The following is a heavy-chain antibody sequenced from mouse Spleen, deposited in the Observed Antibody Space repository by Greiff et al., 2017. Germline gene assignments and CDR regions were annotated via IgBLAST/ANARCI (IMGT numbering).Heavy chain of an antibody. D-gene: IGHD1-1*01. V-gene: IGHV1-64*01. J-gene: IGHJ2*01. CDR2: IHPNSGST. Sequence: QVQLQQSGAELVKPGASVKLSCKASGYTFTSYWMHWVKQRPGQGLEWIGMIHPNSGSTNYNEKFKNKATLTVDKSSSTAYMQLSSLTSEDSAVYYCARGITTVVENYFDYWGQGTTLTVSS. CDR1: GYTFTSYW. CDR3: ARGITTVVENYFDY.